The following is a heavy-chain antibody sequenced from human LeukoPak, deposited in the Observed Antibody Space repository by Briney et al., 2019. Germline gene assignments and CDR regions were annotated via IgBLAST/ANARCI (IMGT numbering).Heavy chain of an antibody. D-gene: IGHD5-12*01. Sequence: GGSLRLSCAASGFTFSSYRMNWVRQAPGKGLEWVSYISSSSSTIYYADSVKGRFTISRDNAKNSLYLQMNSLRAEDTAVYYCARAWGYDGFDYWGQGTLVTVSS. CDR1: GFTFSSYR. CDR2: ISSSSSTI. J-gene: IGHJ4*02. V-gene: IGHV3-48*01. CDR3: ARAWGYDGFDY.